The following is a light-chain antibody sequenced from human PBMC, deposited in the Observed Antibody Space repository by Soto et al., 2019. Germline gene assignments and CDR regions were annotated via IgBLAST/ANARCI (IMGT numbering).Light chain of an antibody. CDR2: DVT. J-gene: IGLJ3*02. Sequence: QSALTQPASVSGSPGQSVTISCSGSSSDVGGYNVSWYQRHPGKAPKLMIYDVTNRPSGVSNRFSGSKSGNTASLTISGLQAEDEADYFCSSYTSSSTVVFGGGTKVTVL. CDR1: SSDVGGYN. CDR3: SSYTSSSTVV. V-gene: IGLV2-14*01.